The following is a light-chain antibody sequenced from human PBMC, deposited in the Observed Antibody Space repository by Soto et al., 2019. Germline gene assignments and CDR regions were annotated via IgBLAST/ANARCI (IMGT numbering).Light chain of an antibody. CDR1: TSNIGKNS. V-gene: IGLV1-51*01. Sequence: SVLTQPPSVSAAPGQKVTISCSGSTSNIGKNSVSWYQKLPGTAPKLLIYDNNQRPSGIPDRFSGSKSGTSATLGITGLQTGDEADYYCGSWDSGLSGHLIFGGGTQLTVL. CDR3: GSWDSGLSGHLI. J-gene: IGLJ2*01. CDR2: DNN.